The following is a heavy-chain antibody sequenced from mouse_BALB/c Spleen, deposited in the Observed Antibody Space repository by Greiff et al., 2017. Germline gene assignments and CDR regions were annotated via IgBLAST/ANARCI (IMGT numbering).Heavy chain of an antibody. CDR3: ARDRYYGSHYAMDY. D-gene: IGHD2-2*01. V-gene: IGHV7-3*02. CDR2: IRNKANGYTT. CDR1: GFTFTDYY. J-gene: IGHJ4*01. Sequence: VQLVESGGGLVQPGGSLRLSCATSGFTFTDYYMSWVRQPPGKALEWLGFIRNKANGYTTEYSASVKGRFTISRDNSQSILYLQMNTLRAEDSATYYCARDRYYGSHYAMDYWGQGTSVTVSS.